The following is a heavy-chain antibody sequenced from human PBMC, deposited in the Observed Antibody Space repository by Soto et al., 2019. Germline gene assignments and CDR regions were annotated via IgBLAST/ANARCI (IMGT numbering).Heavy chain of an antibody. CDR1: GGSISSYY. Sequence: SETLSLTCTVSGGSISSYYWCWIRQSPGKGLEWIGYIYYSGSTNYNPSLKSRVTISVDTSKNQFSLKLSSVTAADTAVYYCAGGALLNWFDPWGQGTLVTVSS. CDR3: AGGALLNWFDP. CDR2: IYYSGST. V-gene: IGHV4-59*01. J-gene: IGHJ5*02.